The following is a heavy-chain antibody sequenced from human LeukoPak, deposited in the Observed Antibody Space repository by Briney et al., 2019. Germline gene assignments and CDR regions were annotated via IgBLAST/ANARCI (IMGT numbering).Heavy chain of an antibody. J-gene: IGHJ4*02. V-gene: IGHV3-23*01. Sequence: GGSLRLSYAASGFTFSSYAMSWVRQAPGKGLEWVSAISGSGGSTYYADSVKGRFTISRDSSKNTLYLQMNSLRAKDTAVYYCAKVGARGSGWNFDYWGQGTLVTVSS. D-gene: IGHD6-19*01. CDR1: GFTFSSYA. CDR3: AKVGARGSGWNFDY. CDR2: ISGSGGST.